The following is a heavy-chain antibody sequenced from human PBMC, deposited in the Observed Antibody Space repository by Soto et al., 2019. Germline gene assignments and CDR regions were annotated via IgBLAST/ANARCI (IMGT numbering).Heavy chain of an antibody. CDR3: AKLVIGYCSGNTCDDY. V-gene: IGHV3-30*18. Sequence: VQLLESGGGLIQPGGSLRLSCAASGFTFSYGIHWLRQAPGKGLEWVAYISYDSSNKFYGDSVKGRFTFSRDNSKNTQFLQMNRLRAEDTAVYYCAKLVIGYCSGNTCDDYWGQGTLVAVSS. D-gene: IGHD2-15*01. CDR1: GFTFSYG. CDR2: ISYDSSNK. J-gene: IGHJ4*02.